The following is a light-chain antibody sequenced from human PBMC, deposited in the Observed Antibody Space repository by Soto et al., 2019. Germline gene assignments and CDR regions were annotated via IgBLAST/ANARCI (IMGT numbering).Light chain of an antibody. Sequence: DIQITQTTSSLSASVGDRVTITCRASRSISSNLNWYQQKPGKAPKLLMYAASSLQSGVPSRFSGSGSGTDFTLTISSLQPEDFATYYCQQSFTTPRTFCQGTKVDI. V-gene: IGKV1-39*01. CDR3: QQSFTTPRT. CDR2: AAS. CDR1: RSISSN. J-gene: IGKJ1*01.